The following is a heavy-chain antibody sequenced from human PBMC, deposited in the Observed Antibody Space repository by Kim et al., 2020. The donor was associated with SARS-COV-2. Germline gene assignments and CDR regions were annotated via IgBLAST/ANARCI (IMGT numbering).Heavy chain of an antibody. Sequence: PSHKSRVTISVDTSKNQFSLKLSSVTAADTAVYYCARQSRVVPAATIDPWGQGTLVTVSS. D-gene: IGHD2-2*01. CDR3: ARQSRVVPAATIDP. V-gene: IGHV4-39*01. J-gene: IGHJ5*02.